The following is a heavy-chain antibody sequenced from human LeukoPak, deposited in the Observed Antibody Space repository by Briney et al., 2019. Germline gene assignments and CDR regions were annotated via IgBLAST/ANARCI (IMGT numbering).Heavy chain of an antibody. D-gene: IGHD3-3*02. CDR2: INNDGSGT. CDR1: GFTFRIHW. J-gene: IGHJ4*02. Sequence: GGSLRLSCAASGFTFRIHWMHWVRQTPGKGLVWVLHINNDGSGTSYADSVKGRFTITRDNAKNTLLLQMNSLRAEDTAVYYCARDGILGSHDCWGQGTLVTVSS. V-gene: IGHV3-74*01. CDR3: ARDGILGSHDC.